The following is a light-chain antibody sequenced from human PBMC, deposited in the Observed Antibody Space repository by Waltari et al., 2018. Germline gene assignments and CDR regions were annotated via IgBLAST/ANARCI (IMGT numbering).Light chain of an antibody. V-gene: IGKV1-39*01. CDR3: QQSYRTLWT. J-gene: IGKJ1*01. CDR1: QSIISY. Sequence: DIQMTQSPSSLSASVGDRVTITCRASQSIISYLNWYQQKPGKAPKLRIYAASSLQSGVPSRFSGSGSGTDFTLTISSLQPEDFATYYCQQSYRTLWTFGQGTKVEIK. CDR2: AAS.